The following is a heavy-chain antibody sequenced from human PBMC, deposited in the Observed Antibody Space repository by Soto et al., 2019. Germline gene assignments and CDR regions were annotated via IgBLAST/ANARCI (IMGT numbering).Heavy chain of an antibody. Sequence: QVQLVQSGAEVKEPGSSVTVACQASGGAFSTYAISWVRQAPGQGLELMGGVIPLFGTSNYLPKFQGRVSIAADRSTETVFMELSRRRFDDSGVYFCAIELKAGGHFGMDVWGEGTTVTVSS. CDR3: AIELKAGGHFGMDV. J-gene: IGHJ6*04. CDR2: VIPLFGTS. V-gene: IGHV1-69*06. D-gene: IGHD3-16*01. CDR1: GGAFSTYA.